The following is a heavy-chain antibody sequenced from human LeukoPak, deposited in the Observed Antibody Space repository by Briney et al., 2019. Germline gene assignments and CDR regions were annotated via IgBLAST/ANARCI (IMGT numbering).Heavy chain of an antibody. Sequence: PGGSLRLSCAASGFTFSSYEMNWVRQAPGKGLEWVSYISSSGSTIYYADSVKGRFTISRDNAKNSLYLQMNSLRAEDTAVYYCAELGITMTGGIWGKGTTVTISS. V-gene: IGHV3-48*03. J-gene: IGHJ6*04. CDR3: AELGITMTGGI. CDR1: GFTFSSYE. CDR2: ISSSGSTI. D-gene: IGHD3-10*02.